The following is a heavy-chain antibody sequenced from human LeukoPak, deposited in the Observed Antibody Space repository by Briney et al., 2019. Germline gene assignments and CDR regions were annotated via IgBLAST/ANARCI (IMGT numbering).Heavy chain of an antibody. J-gene: IGHJ4*02. Sequence: GGSLRLSCAASGFTFSSYSMNWVRQAPGKGLEWVSSTSSSSSYIYYADSVKGRFTISRGNAKNSLYLQMNSQRAEDTAVYYCARILGAPPGREYYFDYWGQGTLVTVSS. CDR2: TSSSSSYI. D-gene: IGHD1-26*01. CDR1: GFTFSSYS. V-gene: IGHV3-21*01. CDR3: ARILGAPPGREYYFDY.